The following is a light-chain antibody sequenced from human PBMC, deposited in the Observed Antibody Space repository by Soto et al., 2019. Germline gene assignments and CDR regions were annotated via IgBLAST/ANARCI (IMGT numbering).Light chain of an antibody. CDR2: WAS. Sequence: DIVMTQSPDSLAVSLGERATINCKSSQSVLYNSNNKNYLAWYQQKPGQPPKVIIYWASTRESGVPDRFSGSASGTDFTLTISSLQAEDVAVYYCQQYYSTPYTFGQGTKLEIK. J-gene: IGKJ2*01. CDR1: QSVLYNSNNKNY. V-gene: IGKV4-1*01. CDR3: QQYYSTPYT.